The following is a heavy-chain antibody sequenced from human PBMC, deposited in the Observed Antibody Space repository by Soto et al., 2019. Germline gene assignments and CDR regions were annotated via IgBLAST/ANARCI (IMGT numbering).Heavy chain of an antibody. CDR2: IYYSWST. CDR3: ARDSSGELEFDY. J-gene: IGHJ4*02. CDR1: GGSVSSGSYY. Sequence: KASETLSLTCTVSGGSVSSGSYYWSWIRHPPGKGLEWIGYIYYSWSTNYNPSLKSRVTISVDTSKNQFSLKLSSVTAADTAVYYCARDSSGELEFDYWGQGTLVTVSS. D-gene: IGHD1-1*01. V-gene: IGHV4-61*01.